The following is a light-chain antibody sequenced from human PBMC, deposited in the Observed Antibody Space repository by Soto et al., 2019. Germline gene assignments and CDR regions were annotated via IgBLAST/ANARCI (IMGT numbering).Light chain of an antibody. J-gene: IGKJ1*01. Sequence: EIVMTQSPATLSVSPGERATLSCRASQSVSSNFAWYQQKPGQAPRLLIYGAASRATGIPDRFSGSGSGTEFTLTISSLQPDDFATYYCQHYNSYSEAFGQGTKVDI. CDR2: GAA. V-gene: IGKV3D-15*01. CDR3: QHYNSYSEA. CDR1: QSVSSN.